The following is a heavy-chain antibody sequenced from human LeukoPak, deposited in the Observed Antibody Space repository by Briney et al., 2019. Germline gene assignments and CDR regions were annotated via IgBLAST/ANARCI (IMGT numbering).Heavy chain of an antibody. J-gene: IGHJ4*02. D-gene: IGHD5-24*01. V-gene: IGHV1-18*04. CDR3: ARVEMATSPSDY. CDR2: ISAYNGNT. CDR1: GYTFTGYY. Sequence: GASVKVSCKASGYTFTGYYMHWVRQAPGQGLEWMGWISAYNGNTNYAQKLQGRVTMTTDTSTSTAYMELRSLRSDDTAVYYCARVEMATSPSDYWGQGTLVTVSS.